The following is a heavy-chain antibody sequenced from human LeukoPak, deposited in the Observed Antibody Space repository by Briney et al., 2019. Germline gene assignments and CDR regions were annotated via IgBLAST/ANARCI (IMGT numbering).Heavy chain of an antibody. CDR2: ISGSGGST. D-gene: IGHD3-16*01. Sequence: GGSLRLSCAASGFTFSSYAMSWVRQAPGKGLERVSAISGSGGSTYYADSVKGRFTISRDNSKNTLYLQMDSLRAEDTAVYYCERGGVKLWLRGAFDIWGQGTMVTVSS. J-gene: IGHJ3*02. V-gene: IGHV3-23*01. CDR3: ERGGVKLWLRGAFDI. CDR1: GFTFSSYA.